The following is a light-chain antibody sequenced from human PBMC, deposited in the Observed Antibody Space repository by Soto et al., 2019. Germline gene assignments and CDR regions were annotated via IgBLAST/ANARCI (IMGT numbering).Light chain of an antibody. J-gene: IGKJ4*01. CDR2: GAS. CDR1: KSVSSN. Sequence: ERVMMQSPATLFESPEEIATLSCRTSKSVSSNLAWYQQKPGQAPRLLIYGASTRATGIPARFSGSGSGTEFTLTISSLQSEDFEVYYCQQYNNWPPLTFGGGTKVDIK. V-gene: IGKV3-15*01. CDR3: QQYNNWPPLT.